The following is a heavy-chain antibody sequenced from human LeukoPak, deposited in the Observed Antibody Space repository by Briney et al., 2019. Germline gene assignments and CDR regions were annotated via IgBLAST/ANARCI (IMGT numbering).Heavy chain of an antibody. CDR3: AKGDHVLLWFGELPRPFDY. CDR1: GFTFDEYA. D-gene: IGHD3-10*01. CDR2: ICWNRGSI. J-gene: IGHJ4*02. V-gene: IGHV3-9*01. Sequence: SLSLSCAASGFTFDEYAMHAVRHAPGGSVECVSGICWNRGSIGYAASLKGRFTISRDNAKNSLYLQMNSLRAEDTALYYCAKGDHVLLWFGELPRPFDYWGQGTLVTVSS.